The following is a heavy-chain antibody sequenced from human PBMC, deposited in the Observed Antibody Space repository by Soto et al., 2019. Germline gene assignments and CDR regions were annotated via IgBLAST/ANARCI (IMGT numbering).Heavy chain of an antibody. D-gene: IGHD3-10*01. CDR2: INTGNGNT. CDR1: GYIFTNYA. V-gene: IGHV1-3*04. CDR3: ATPLFNDAVDI. J-gene: IGHJ3*02. Sequence: DSVKVSCKAFGYIFTNYAIHWVRQAPGQRLEWMGWINTGNGNTEYSQKFQGRVTITRDTSANTAYMQLSSLRSEDTAVYYCATPLFNDAVDIWGLGTMVT.